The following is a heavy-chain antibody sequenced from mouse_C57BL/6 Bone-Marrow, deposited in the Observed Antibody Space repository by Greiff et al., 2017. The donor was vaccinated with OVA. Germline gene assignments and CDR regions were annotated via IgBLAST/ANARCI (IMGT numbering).Heavy chain of an antibody. V-gene: IGHV3-8*01. D-gene: IGHD2-1*01. CDR2: ISYSGST. J-gene: IGHJ4*01. CDR1: GYSITSDY. CDR3: ARGLQIYYGNYDYAMDY. Sequence: EVHLVESGPGLAKPSQTLSLTCSVTGYSITSDYWNWIRKFPGNKLEYMGYISYSGSTYYNPSLKSRISITRDTSKNQYYLQLNSVTTEDTATYYCARGLQIYYGNYDYAMDYWGQGTSVTVSS.